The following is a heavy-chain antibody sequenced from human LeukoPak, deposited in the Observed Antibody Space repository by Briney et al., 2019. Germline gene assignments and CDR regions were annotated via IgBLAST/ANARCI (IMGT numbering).Heavy chain of an antibody. Sequence: ETLSLTCTVSGGSISNYYWSWIRQPPGKGLEWIGYIYYSGTTNYNPSLKSRVTISVDTSKNQFSLKLNSVTAADTAVYYCARGVYIAAAQYGYWGQGTLVTVSS. D-gene: IGHD6-13*01. CDR3: ARGVYIAAAQYGY. J-gene: IGHJ4*02. CDR2: IYYSGTT. CDR1: GGSISNYY. V-gene: IGHV4-59*01.